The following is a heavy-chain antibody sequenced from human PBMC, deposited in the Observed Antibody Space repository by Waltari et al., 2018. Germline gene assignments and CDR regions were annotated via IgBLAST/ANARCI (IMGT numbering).Heavy chain of an antibody. V-gene: IGHV1-18*01. D-gene: IGHD2-15*01. J-gene: IGHJ1*01. CDR2: ISAYNGNT. CDR3: ARGGSSGGLEGDFQH. CDR1: CSTFTSYC. Sequence: QVQLVQSGAEVKKPGASVKVSCKASCSTFTSYCISWVRQAPGQGLEWMGWISAYNGNTNYAQKLQGRVTMTTDTSTSTAYMELRSLRSDDTAGYYGARGGSSGGLEGDFQHWGQGTLVTVSS.